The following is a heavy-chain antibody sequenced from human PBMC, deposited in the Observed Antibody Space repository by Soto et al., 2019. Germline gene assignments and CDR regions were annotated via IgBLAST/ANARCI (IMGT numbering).Heavy chain of an antibody. J-gene: IGHJ4*02. CDR3: ATFGYNSGSHSIDY. CDR2: ISSSSSSI. V-gene: IGHV3-21*01. D-gene: IGHD3-10*01. Sequence: EVQLVESGGGLVKPGGSLRLSCAASGFTFSRYAMNWVRQAPGKGLEWVSSISSSSSSIYYADSLKGRFTISRDNAKNSLYLQINSLRAEDTAVYYLATFGYNSGSHSIDYWGQGTLVTVSS. CDR1: GFTFSRYA.